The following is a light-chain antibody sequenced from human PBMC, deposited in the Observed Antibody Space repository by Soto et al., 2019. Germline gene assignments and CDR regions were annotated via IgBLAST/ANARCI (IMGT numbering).Light chain of an antibody. CDR3: QQDYNLPWT. CDR1: QSVSSN. Sequence: EIVMTHSPATLSVAPGERATRSFRASQSVSSNLAWYQQKPGQAPRLLIYGASTRATGIPDRFSGSGSETDFTLTISSLQPEDFAVYYCQQDYNLPWTFGHGTKVDI. J-gene: IGKJ1*01. CDR2: GAS. V-gene: IGKV3D-15*02.